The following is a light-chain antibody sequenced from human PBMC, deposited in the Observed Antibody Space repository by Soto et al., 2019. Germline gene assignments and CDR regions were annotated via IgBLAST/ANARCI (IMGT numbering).Light chain of an antibody. Sequence: EIVLTQSPGTLSLSPGEGATLSWRASQSVSSYLAWYQQKPGQAPRLLIYDASNRATGIPARFSGSGSGTDFTLTISSLEPEDFAVYYCQQRSNWPITFGQGTRLEIK. V-gene: IGKV3-11*01. J-gene: IGKJ5*01. CDR2: DAS. CDR3: QQRSNWPIT. CDR1: QSVSSY.